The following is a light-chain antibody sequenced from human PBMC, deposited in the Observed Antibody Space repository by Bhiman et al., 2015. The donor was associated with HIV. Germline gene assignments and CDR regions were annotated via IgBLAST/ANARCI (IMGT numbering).Light chain of an antibody. CDR2: DVS. J-gene: IGLJ1*01. Sequence: QSALTQPASVSGSPGQSITISCTGTSSDVGGYNYVSWYQHHPGKAPKLMIYDVSKRPSGVPDRFSGSKSGTSASLAISGLQAEDEADYYCAVWDDSFYVFGTGTKVTVL. V-gene: IGLV2-14*03. CDR3: AVWDDSFYV. CDR1: SSDVGGYNY.